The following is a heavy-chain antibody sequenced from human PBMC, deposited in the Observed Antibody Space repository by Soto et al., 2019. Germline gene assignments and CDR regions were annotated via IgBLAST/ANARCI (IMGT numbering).Heavy chain of an antibody. CDR1: GGTFGSYA. CDR2: IIPIFGTA. V-gene: IGHV1-69*13. CDR3: ARGGYDSSGYHYYYYGMDV. Sequence: ASVKVSCKASGGTFGSYAISWVRQAPGQGLEWMGGIIPIFGTANYAQKFQGRVTITADESTSTAYMELSSLRSEDTAVYYCARGGYDSSGYHYYYYGMDVWGQGTTLTVSS. J-gene: IGHJ6*02. D-gene: IGHD3-22*01.